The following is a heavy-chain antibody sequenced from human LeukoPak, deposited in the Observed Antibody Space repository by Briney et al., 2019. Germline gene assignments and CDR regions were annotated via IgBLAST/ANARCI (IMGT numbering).Heavy chain of an antibody. D-gene: IGHD6-19*01. Sequence: SETLSLTCTVSGGSISSYYWSWIRQPPGKGLEWIGYIYYSGSTNYNPSLKSRVTISVDTSKNQFSLKLSSVTAADTAVYYCARGYSSGWYIGGYFDYWGQGTLVTVSS. CDR1: GGSISSYY. J-gene: IGHJ4*02. CDR3: ARGYSSGWYIGGYFDY. V-gene: IGHV4-59*01. CDR2: IYYSGST.